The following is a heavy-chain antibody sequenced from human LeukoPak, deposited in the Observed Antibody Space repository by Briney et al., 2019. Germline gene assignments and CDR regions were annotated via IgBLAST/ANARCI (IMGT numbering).Heavy chain of an antibody. CDR2: IGGSGGST. V-gene: IGHV3-23*01. CDR1: GLTFSGYA. J-gene: IGHJ6*03. CDR3: AKEPGKVSFDYMDV. Sequence: GGSLSLSCAASGLTFSGYARSWFRQPPGKGLEWVSAIGGSGGSTYYADSVKGRFTISRDNSKNTLYLQMNSLRAEDTAVYYCAKEPGKVSFDYMDVWGKGTTVTVSS. D-gene: IGHD3-10*01.